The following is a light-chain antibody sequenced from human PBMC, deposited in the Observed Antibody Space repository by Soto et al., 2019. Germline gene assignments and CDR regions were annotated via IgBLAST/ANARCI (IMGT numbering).Light chain of an antibody. V-gene: IGLV2-14*01. Sequence: QSALTQPASVSGSPGQSITISCTGTSSDIGDYNSVSWYQQHPGTAPKLIIYEVSNRPSGLSNRFSGSKSGNTASLTISGLQAEEEADYYCSSYTGSSTVVFGGGTKLTVL. J-gene: IGLJ2*01. CDR1: SSDIGDYNS. CDR2: EVS. CDR3: SSYTGSSTVV.